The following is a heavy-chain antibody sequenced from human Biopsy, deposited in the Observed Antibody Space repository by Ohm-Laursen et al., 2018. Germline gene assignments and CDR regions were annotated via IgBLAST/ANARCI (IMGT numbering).Heavy chain of an antibody. CDR1: GFAFRSSW. Sequence: SLRLSCAASGFAFRSSWMYWVRQGPGKGLEWVSRLDSDGNFINYADSVKGRFTISRDNAKNTLYLQMNGLRAEDTAVYYCGRGAWLDDYWGQGTLVTVSS. CDR3: GRGAWLDDY. D-gene: IGHD6-19*01. CDR2: LDSDGNFI. J-gene: IGHJ4*02. V-gene: IGHV3-74*01.